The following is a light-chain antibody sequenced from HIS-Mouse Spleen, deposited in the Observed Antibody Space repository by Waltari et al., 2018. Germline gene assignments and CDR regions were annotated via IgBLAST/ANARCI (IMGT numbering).Light chain of an antibody. CDR1: SSNIGSNT. V-gene: IGLV1-44*01. CDR2: SNN. J-gene: IGLJ3*02. CDR3: AAWDDSLNGLWV. Sequence: QSVLTQPPSASGTPGQRVTISCSVSSSNIGSNTLNCYQQLPGTAPKRLIYSNNQRPSGVPDRFSGSKSGTSASLAISGLQSEDEADYYCAAWDDSLNGLWVFGGGTKLTVL.